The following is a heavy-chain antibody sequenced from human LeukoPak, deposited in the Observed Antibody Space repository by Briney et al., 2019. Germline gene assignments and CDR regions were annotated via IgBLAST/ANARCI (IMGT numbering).Heavy chain of an antibody. J-gene: IGHJ4*02. V-gene: IGHV4-34*01. D-gene: IGHD3-22*01. CDR3: ARPSSGSLWDFDY. CDR2: INHSGST. CDR1: GGSFSGYY. Sequence: PSETLSLTCAVYGGSFSGYYWSWIRQPPGKGLEWVGEINHSGSTNYNPSLKSRVTISVDTSKNQFSLKLNSVTAADTAVYYCARPSSGSLWDFDYWGQGTLVTVSS.